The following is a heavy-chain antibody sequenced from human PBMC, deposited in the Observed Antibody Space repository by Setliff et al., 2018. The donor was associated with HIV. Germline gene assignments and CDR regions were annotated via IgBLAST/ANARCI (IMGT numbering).Heavy chain of an antibody. CDR2: ISAYNGNT. CDR3: ARDVPLYYYDSSGYFDY. J-gene: IGHJ4*02. D-gene: IGHD3-22*01. CDR1: GYTFTSYG. Sequence: ASVKVSCKASGYTFTSYGISWVRRAPGQGLEWMGWISAYNGNTNYAQKLQGRVTMTTDTSTSTAYMELRSLRSDDTAVYYCARDVPLYYYDSSGYFDYWGQGTLVTVS. V-gene: IGHV1-18*01.